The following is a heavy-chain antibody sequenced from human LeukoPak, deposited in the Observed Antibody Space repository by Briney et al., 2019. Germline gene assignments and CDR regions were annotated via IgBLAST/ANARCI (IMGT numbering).Heavy chain of an antibody. J-gene: IGHJ4*02. V-gene: IGHV3-48*01. CDR3: AKDGVGAAQGWYFDY. CDR2: IGTSSTTI. Sequence: GGSLRLSCAASGFTFSSYTMNWVRQPPGKGLEWVSNIGTSSTTIYYADSVKGRFTISRDNAKNSLYLQMNSLRADDTAVYYCAKDGVGAAQGWYFDYWGQGTLVTVSS. D-gene: IGHD1-26*01. CDR1: GFTFSSYT.